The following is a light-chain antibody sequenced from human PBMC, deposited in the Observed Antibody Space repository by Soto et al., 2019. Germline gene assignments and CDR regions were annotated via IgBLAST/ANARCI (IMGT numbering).Light chain of an antibody. CDR2: DVS. V-gene: IGKV1-5*01. J-gene: IGKJ5*01. Sequence: DIQMTQSPSTLSASVGDRVTITCRASQIINSWLAWYQQKPGKAPKLLIYDVSNLESGVPSRFSGSGSGTEFTLTISSLQPDDFATYYCQQYESYSPITFGQGTRLEIK. CDR1: QIINSW. CDR3: QQYESYSPIT.